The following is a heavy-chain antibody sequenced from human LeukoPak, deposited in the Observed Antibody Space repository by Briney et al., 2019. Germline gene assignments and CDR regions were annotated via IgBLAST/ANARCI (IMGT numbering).Heavy chain of an antibody. CDR1: GFTFSSYG. D-gene: IGHD3-3*01. CDR2: IWYDGSNK. CDR3: AKGAFYDFWSGLGEGLDY. J-gene: IGHJ4*02. Sequence: GGSLRLSCAASGFTFSSYGMHWVRQAPGKGLEWVAVIWYDGSNKYYADSVKGRFTISRDNSKNTLYLQMNSLRAEDTAVYYCAKGAFYDFWSGLGEGLDYWGQGTLVTVSS. V-gene: IGHV3-33*06.